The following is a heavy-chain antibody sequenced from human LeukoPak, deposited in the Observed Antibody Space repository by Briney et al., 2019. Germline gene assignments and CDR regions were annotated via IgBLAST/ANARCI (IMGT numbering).Heavy chain of an antibody. CDR2: INPSGGST. CDR3: ARDTNLAARPGPWFDP. Sequence: ASVKVSCKASGYTFTSYYMHWVRQAPGQGLEWMGIINPSGGSTSYAQKFQGRVTMTRDTSTSTVYMELSSLRSEDTAEYYCARDTNLAARPGPWFDPWGQGTLVTVSS. J-gene: IGHJ5*02. V-gene: IGHV1-46*01. D-gene: IGHD6-6*01. CDR1: GYTFTSYY.